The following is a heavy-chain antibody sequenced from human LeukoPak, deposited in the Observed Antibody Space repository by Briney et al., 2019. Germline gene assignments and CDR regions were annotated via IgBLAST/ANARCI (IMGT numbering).Heavy chain of an antibody. CDR1: GFTFSSYA. Sequence: PGGSLRLSCAASGFTFSSYAVSWVRQAPGKGLEWVSAISGSGGSTYYADSVKGRFTISRDNSKNTLYLQMNSLRAEDTAVHYCAKVTYYYGSGSHDYWGQGTLVTVSS. CDR2: ISGSGGST. J-gene: IGHJ4*02. V-gene: IGHV3-23*01. CDR3: AKVTYYYGSGSHDY. D-gene: IGHD3-10*01.